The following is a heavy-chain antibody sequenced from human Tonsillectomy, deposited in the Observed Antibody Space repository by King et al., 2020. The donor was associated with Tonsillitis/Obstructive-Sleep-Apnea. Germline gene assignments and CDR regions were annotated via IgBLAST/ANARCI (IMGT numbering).Heavy chain of an antibody. V-gene: IGHV4-59*11. Sequence: QLQESGPGLVKASETLSLTCIVSGGSISSHYWSWIRQPPGKGLEWIGYIYYSGSTNYNPSLKSRVTISVDTSKNQFSLKLNSVTAADTAVYYCARESPNDHGNWYFDYWGQGTLVTVSS. CDR3: ARESPNDHGNWYFDY. J-gene: IGHJ4*02. CDR1: GGSISSHY. CDR2: IYYSGST. D-gene: IGHD4-11*01.